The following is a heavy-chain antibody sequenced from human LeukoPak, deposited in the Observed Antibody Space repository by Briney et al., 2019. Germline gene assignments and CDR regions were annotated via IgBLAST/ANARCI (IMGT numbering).Heavy chain of an antibody. V-gene: IGHV4-59*01. CDR3: AREGGYSGYLDY. CDR1: GGSISSYN. Sequence: SETLSLTCTVSGGSISSYNWSWIRQPPGKGLEWIGYIYYSGSTNYNPSLKNRVTISVDTSKNQFSLKLSSVTAADTAVYYCAREGGYSGYLDYWGQGSLVTVSS. J-gene: IGHJ4*02. CDR2: IYYSGST. D-gene: IGHD5-12*01.